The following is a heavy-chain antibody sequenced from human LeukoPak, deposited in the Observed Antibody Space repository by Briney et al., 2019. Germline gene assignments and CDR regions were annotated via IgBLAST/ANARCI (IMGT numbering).Heavy chain of an antibody. CDR2: ISSSSSYI. D-gene: IGHD3-22*01. CDR1: GFTFSSYS. CDR3: ARAPYYYDSSGYNDY. V-gene: IGHV3-21*01. J-gene: IGHJ4*02. Sequence: PGGSLRLSCAASGFTFSSYSMNWVRQAPAKGREWVSSISSSSSYIYYADSVKGRFTISRDNAKNSLYLQMNSLRAEDTAVYYCARAPYYYDSSGYNDYWGQGTLVTVSS.